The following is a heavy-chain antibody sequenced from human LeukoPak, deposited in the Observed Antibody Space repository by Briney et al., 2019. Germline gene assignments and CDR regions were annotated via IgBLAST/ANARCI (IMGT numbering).Heavy chain of an antibody. CDR1: GCTFTSYG. Sequence: ASVKVSCKASGCTFTSYGISWVPQAPGQGLEWMGWISAYNGNTNYAQKLQGRVTMTTGTSTSTAYMELRSLRSDDTAVYYCARDLYCNSAKCYSNWFDTWGQGTLVTVSS. CDR3: ARDLYCNSAKCYSNWFDT. V-gene: IGHV1-18*01. J-gene: IGHJ5*02. D-gene: IGHD2/OR15-2a*01. CDR2: ISAYNGNT.